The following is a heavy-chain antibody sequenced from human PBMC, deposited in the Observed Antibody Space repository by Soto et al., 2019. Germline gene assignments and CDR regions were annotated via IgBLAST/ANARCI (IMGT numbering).Heavy chain of an antibody. CDR1: GYTFTDYA. D-gene: IGHD6-6*01. Sequence: ASVKVSCKASGYTFTDYAIYWVRQAPGQRLEWMGWINAGNGHTKYSQKFQGRVTITRDTSANTAYMELTSLRSGDTAVYYCAGNFDYSSSFWFDYWGQGTLVTVSS. CDR2: INAGNGHT. CDR3: AGNFDYSSSFWFDY. J-gene: IGHJ4*01. V-gene: IGHV1-3*01.